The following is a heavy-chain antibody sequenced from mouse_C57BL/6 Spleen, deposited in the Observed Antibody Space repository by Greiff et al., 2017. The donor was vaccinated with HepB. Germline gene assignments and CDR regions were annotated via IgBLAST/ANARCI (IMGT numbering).Heavy chain of an antibody. Sequence: VQLQQPGAELVKPGASVKLSCKASGYTFTSYWMQWVKQRPGQGLEWIGEIDPSDSYTNYNQKFKGKATLTVDTSSSTAYMQLSSLTSEDSAVYYCARNLIYYGNPWFAYWGQGTLVTVSA. D-gene: IGHD2-1*01. CDR1: GYTFTSYW. CDR2: IDPSDSYT. V-gene: IGHV1-50*01. J-gene: IGHJ3*01. CDR3: ARNLIYYGNPWFAY.